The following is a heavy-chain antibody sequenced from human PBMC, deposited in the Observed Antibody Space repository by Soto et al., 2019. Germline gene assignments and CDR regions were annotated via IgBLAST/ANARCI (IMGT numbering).Heavy chain of an antibody. D-gene: IGHD2-21*02. CDR2: ISGSGGST. Sequence: PGGSLRLSCAASGFTFSSYAMSWVRQAPGKGLEWVSAISGSGGSTYYADSVKGRFTISRDNSKNTLYLQMNSLRAEDTAVYYCAKDLDCGGDCLTAPTAEYFQHWGQGTLVTVSS. V-gene: IGHV3-23*01. CDR3: AKDLDCGGDCLTAPTAEYFQH. CDR1: GFTFSSYA. J-gene: IGHJ1*01.